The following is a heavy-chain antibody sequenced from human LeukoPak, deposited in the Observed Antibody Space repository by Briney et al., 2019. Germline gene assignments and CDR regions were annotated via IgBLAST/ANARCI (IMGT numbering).Heavy chain of an antibody. CDR3: AKDPRFIVVVPYFDY. CDR2: ISGSGGST. V-gene: IGHV3-23*01. Sequence: PGGSLRLSCAASGFTFSNAWMSWVRQAPGKGLEWVSAISGSGGSTYYADSVKGRFTISRDNSKNTLYLQMNSLRAEDTAVYYCAKDPRFIVVVPYFDYWGQGTLVTVSS. D-gene: IGHD3-22*01. CDR1: GFTFSNAW. J-gene: IGHJ4*02.